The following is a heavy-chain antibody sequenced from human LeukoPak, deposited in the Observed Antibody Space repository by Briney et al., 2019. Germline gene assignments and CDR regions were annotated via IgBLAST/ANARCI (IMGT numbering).Heavy chain of an antibody. CDR2: ISSSSYI. V-gene: IGHV3-21*01. CDR3: ARLTSSIAAQDY. D-gene: IGHD6-6*01. Sequence: GGSLRLSRAASGFTFSSYSMNWVRQAPGKGLEWVSSISSSSYIYYADSVKGRFTISRDNAKNSLYLQMNSLRAEDTAVYYCARLTSSIAAQDYWGQGTLVTVSS. J-gene: IGHJ4*02. CDR1: GFTFSSYS.